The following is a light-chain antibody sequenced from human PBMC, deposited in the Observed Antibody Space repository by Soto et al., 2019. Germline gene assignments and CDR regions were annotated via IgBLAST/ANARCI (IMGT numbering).Light chain of an antibody. Sequence: QSALTQPASVSGSPGQSITISCTGTSSDVGGYNYVSWYQQHPGKAPKLMIYDVSNRPSGVSNRFSGSKSGNTASLTISGLQAEDEADYYSSSYTSSITLIFGGGTKGTV. CDR1: SSDVGGYNY. CDR2: DVS. CDR3: SSYTSSITLI. J-gene: IGLJ2*01. V-gene: IGLV2-14*01.